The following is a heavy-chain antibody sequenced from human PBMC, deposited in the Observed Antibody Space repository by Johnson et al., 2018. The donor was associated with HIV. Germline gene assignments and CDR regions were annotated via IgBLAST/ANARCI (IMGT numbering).Heavy chain of an antibody. CDR1: GFTFSSYA. CDR2: ISYDGSNK. D-gene: IGHD2-2*02. V-gene: IGHV3-30*04. CDR3: TRLLYPENAFDI. Sequence: QVQLVESGGGVVQPGRSLRLSCAASGFTFSSYAMHWVRQAPGKGLEWVAVISYDGSNKYYADSLKGRFTISRDNSKNTLYLQMNSLRAEDTAVYYCTRLLYPENAFDIWGQGTMVTVSS. J-gene: IGHJ3*02.